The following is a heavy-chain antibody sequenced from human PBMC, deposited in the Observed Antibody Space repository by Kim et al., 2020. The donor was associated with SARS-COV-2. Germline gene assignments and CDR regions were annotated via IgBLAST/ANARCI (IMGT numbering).Heavy chain of an antibody. V-gene: IGHV4-59*08. J-gene: IGHJ6*03. D-gene: IGHD2-2*01. CDR1: GGSISSYY. Sequence: SETLSLTCTVSGGSISSYYWSWIRQPPGKGLEWIGYIYYSGSTNYNPSLKSRVTISVDTSKNQFSLKLSSVTAADTAVYYCARRLSVVVPAAIWGPDSYYYYYYMDVWGKGTTVTVSS. CDR2: IYYSGST. CDR3: ARRLSVVVPAAIWGPDSYYYYYYMDV.